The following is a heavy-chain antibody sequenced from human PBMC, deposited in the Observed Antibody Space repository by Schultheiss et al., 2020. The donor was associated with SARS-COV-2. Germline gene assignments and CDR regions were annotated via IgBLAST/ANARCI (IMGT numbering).Heavy chain of an antibody. J-gene: IGHJ6*02. D-gene: IGHD3-3*01. CDR1: GFTFSSYA. Sequence: GGSLRLSCAASGFTFSSYAMHWVRQAPGKGLEWVAVISYDGSNKYYADSVKGRFTISRDNSKNTLYLQMNSLRAEDTAVYYCARDLGMTIFGVVIGGMDVWGQGTTVTVSS. CDR3: ARDLGMTIFGVVIGGMDV. V-gene: IGHV3-30*04. CDR2: ISYDGSNK.